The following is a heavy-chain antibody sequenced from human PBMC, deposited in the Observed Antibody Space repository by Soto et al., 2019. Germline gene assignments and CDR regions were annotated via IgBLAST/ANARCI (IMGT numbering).Heavy chain of an antibody. D-gene: IGHD3-3*01. CDR2: INEDSSYI. V-gene: IGHV3-21*02. CDR1: GFDFSSYS. Sequence: EVQLVESGGGLVKPGGSLRLSCAASGFDFSSYSMNWVRQAPGKGLEWVSSINEDSSYIYYAHSLRGRFTISRANAKESLNLQMNSMSAEDTAVYYCVRDFGWYFRSGYMDVWGDGATVTVSS. J-gene: IGHJ6*03. CDR3: VRDFGWYFRSGYMDV.